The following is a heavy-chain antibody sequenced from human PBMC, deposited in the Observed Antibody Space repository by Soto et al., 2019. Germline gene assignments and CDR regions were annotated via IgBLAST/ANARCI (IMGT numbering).Heavy chain of an antibody. CDR2: INHSGST. CDR3: ARFTYKSGFNWFDP. CDR1: GGSFSDYF. D-gene: IGHD5-12*01. V-gene: IGHV4-34*01. Sequence: PSETLSLTCAVYGGSFSDYFWTWIRQPPGKGLEWIGEINHSGSTNYNPSLKSRVTISIDKSKNQFSLNLRSVTAADTAVYFCARFTYKSGFNWFDPWGQGTQVTVSS. J-gene: IGHJ5*02.